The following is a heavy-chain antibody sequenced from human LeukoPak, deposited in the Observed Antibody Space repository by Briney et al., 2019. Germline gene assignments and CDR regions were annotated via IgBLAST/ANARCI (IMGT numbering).Heavy chain of an antibody. CDR2: IYYSGGT. J-gene: IGHJ5*02. D-gene: IGHD1-14*01. CDR3: ARDNPANWFDP. CDR1: GGSITTYY. V-gene: IGHV4-59*01. Sequence: SETLSLTCTVSGGSITTYYWSCIRQSPGKGLEWIGYIYYSGGTNYNPSLKSRVTLSIDASKNQFSLRLSSVTAADTAIYYCARDNPANWFDPWGQGTLVTVSS.